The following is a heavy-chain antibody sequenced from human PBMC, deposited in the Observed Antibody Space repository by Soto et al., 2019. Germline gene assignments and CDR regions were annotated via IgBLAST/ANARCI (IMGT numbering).Heavy chain of an antibody. V-gene: IGHV3-11*05. D-gene: IGHD2-15*01. CDR1: GFTFSDYY. Sequence: QVQLVESGGGLVKPGGSLRLSCAASGFTFSDYYMSWIRQAPGKGLEWVSYISSSGSYTQNAYSVTGRFSISRDNARNSLDLQMKRKRAEDTAVYYCARGDSDSSCGSAAFHYWGQGTLVTVSS. CDR3: ARGDSDSSCGSAAFHY. CDR2: ISSSGSYT. J-gene: IGHJ4*02.